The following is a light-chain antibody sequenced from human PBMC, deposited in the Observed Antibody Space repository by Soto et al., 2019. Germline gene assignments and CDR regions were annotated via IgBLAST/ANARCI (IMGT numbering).Light chain of an antibody. CDR2: DVT. CDR3: SSYTRSITVA. CDR1: SSDVGGYNY. J-gene: IGLJ2*01. V-gene: IGLV2-14*01. Sequence: QSALTQPASVSGSPGQSITISCTGTSSDVGGYNYVSWYQQHPGKAPKLMIYDVTNRPSGISNRFSGSESGNTASLTISGLQAEDEADYYCSSYTRSITVAFGGGTKVTVL.